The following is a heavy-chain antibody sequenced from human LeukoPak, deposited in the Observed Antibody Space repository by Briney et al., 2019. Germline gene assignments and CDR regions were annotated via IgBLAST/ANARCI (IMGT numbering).Heavy chain of an antibody. CDR2: ISSDGSVT. V-gene: IGHV3-74*03. J-gene: IGHJ4*02. D-gene: IGHD2-21*02. CDR3: VRGSLRLPRSTPDY. CDR1: GNYW. Sequence: GGSLRLSCAASGNYWMHWVRQDPGKGLVWVSYISSDGSVTKYAASVKGRFTISRDNAVNTLYLQMNSLRVEDTAVYYCVRGSLRLPRSTPDYWGQGTLVTVSS.